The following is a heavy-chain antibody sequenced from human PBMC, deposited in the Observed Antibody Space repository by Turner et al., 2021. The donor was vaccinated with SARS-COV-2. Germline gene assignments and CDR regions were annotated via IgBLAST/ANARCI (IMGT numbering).Heavy chain of an antibody. Sequence: QVQLVESGGGVVQPGRSLRLSCAASGFTFSRNGMRWVRQAPGKGLEWVAVISYDGSNKYYADSVKGRFTISRDNSKNTLYLQMNSLRAEDTAVYYCATLWFGELLDYWGQGTLVTVSS. J-gene: IGHJ4*02. CDR3: ATLWFGELLDY. CDR1: GFTFSRNG. CDR2: ISYDGSNK. V-gene: IGHV3-30*03. D-gene: IGHD3-10*01.